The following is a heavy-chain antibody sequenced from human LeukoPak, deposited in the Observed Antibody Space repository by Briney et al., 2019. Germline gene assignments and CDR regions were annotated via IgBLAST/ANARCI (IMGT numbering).Heavy chain of an antibody. CDR2: IDYSGST. CDR3: ARDSQRYDYVWGSYFGSWFDP. CDR1: GGSISSGGYY. V-gene: IGHV4-31*03. D-gene: IGHD3-16*01. J-gene: IGHJ5*02. Sequence: SETLSLTCTVSGGSISSGGYYWSWIRQHPGKGLEWIGYIDYSGSTYYNPSLKSRLTISVDTSKNQFSLKLSSVTAADTAVYYCARDSQRYDYVWGSYFGSWFDPWGQGTLVTVSS.